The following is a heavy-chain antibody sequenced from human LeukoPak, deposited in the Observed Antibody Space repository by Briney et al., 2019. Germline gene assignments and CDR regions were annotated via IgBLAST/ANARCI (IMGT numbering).Heavy chain of an antibody. V-gene: IGHV1-46*03. CDR3: AASMTRWNHFDY. Sequence: ASVKVSCKASGYTFTSYYMHWVRQAPGQGLEWMGIINPSGGSTSYAQKFQGRVTMTRDMSTSTVYMELSSLRSEDTAVYYCAASMTRWNHFDYWGQGTLVTVSS. J-gene: IGHJ4*02. CDR2: INPSGGST. D-gene: IGHD1-14*01. CDR1: GYTFTSYY.